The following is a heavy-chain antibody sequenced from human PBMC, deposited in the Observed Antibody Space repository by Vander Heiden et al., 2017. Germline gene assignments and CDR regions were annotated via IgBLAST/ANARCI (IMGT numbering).Heavy chain of an antibody. J-gene: IGHJ6*02. CDR1: GFTFRFYS. D-gene: IGHD5-12*01. V-gene: IGHV3-21*02. CDR3: AREAGYSGDDYYYYYGMDV. CDR2: IRSNGTYI. Sequence: EVQLVESGGGLVKPGGSLRLSCTASGFTFRFYSLSWVSLAPGKGREGVSSIRSNGTYIFYADSVKGRFTISRDNAKNSLSLQMTSLRAEDTAVYYCAREAGYSGDDYYYYYGMDVWGQGTTVTVSS.